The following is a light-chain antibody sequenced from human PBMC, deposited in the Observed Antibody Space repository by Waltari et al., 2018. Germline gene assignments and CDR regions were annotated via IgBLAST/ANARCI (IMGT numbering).Light chain of an antibody. CDR3: QQYAKAPDT. J-gene: IGKJ2*01. CDR2: AAS. V-gene: IGKV3-20*01. CDR1: RNFNSNY. Sequence: EIVLTQPPGTLSLSPGERATLPCRASRNFNSNYLAWYQQKPGQVPRLLIYAASKRATDIPDRFSGSGSGTDFTLTISRLEPEDFAVYYCQQYAKAPDTFGQGTRLEIK.